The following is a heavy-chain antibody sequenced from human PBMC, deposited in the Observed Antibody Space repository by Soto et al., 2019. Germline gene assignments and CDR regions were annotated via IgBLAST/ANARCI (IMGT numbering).Heavy chain of an antibody. V-gene: IGHV1-18*01. CDR1: GYTFTSYG. CDR2: ISAYNGNT. Sequence: QVQLVQSGAEVKKPGASVKVSCKASGYTFTSYGISWVRQAPGQGLEWMGWISAYNGNTKYAQKFQGRVTMTTDTSTSTAYVELRSLRSDDTAVYYCARDLGGSYYAPVDYWGQGTLVTVSS. D-gene: IGHD1-26*01. J-gene: IGHJ4*02. CDR3: ARDLGGSYYAPVDY.